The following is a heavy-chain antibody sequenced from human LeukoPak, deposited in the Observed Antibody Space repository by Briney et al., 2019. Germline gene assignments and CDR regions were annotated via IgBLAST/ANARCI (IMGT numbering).Heavy chain of an antibody. J-gene: IGHJ4*02. CDR3: AKGLVAAGKVSDS. V-gene: IGHV3-7*05. D-gene: IGHD2-2*01. CDR2: IKQDGSDK. Sequence: GGSLRLSCAASGFTFSSFWMSWVRQAPDKGLEWVANIKQDGSDKYYVDSVKGRFTISRDNAQNSLYLQMNSLRAEDTAMYYCAKGLVAAGKVSDSWGQGTLVTVSS. CDR1: GFTFSSFW.